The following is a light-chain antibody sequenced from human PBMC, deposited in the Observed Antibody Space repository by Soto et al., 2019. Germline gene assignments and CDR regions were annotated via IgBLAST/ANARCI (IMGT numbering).Light chain of an antibody. CDR2: EVS. CDR3: SSYTSSSTRV. J-gene: IGLJ3*02. CDR1: SSDVGGYNY. Sequence: QSVLTQPASVSGSPGQSITISCTGTSSDVGGYNYVSWYLQHPGKAPKLMIYEVSNRPSGVSNRFSGSKSGNTASLTISGLQAEDEADYYCSSYTSSSTRVFGGGIKLTVL. V-gene: IGLV2-14*01.